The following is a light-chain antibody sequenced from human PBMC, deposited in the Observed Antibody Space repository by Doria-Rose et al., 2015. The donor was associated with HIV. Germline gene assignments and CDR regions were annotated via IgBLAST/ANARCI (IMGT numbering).Light chain of an antibody. CDR1: QGLRTY. J-gene: IGKJ5*01. Sequence: DSRVTQSPSAPSASVGDRVTLTCRASQGLRTYLNWYQQKPGKAPHLLIYAASRLHSGVPSRFSGSGSATDFTLIIRSLQPEDFATYYCQQSLRPPFTFGQGTRLEI. V-gene: IGKV1-39*01. CDR3: QQSLRPPFT. CDR2: AAS.